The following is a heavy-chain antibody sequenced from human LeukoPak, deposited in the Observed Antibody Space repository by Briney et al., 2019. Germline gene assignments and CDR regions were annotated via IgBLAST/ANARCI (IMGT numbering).Heavy chain of an antibody. CDR3: ARADCSGSTCYLRRSWFDP. D-gene: IGHD2-2*01. V-gene: IGHV3-21*01. CDR2: ISTSSRYI. Sequence: GGSLRLSCAASGFTFSSFDMNWVRQAPGKGLEWVSSISTSSRYIYYRDSVKGRFTISGDDAKNSLYLQMNSLRVEDTAVYYCARADCSGSTCYLRRSWFDPWGQGTLVTVSS. CDR1: GFTFSSFD. J-gene: IGHJ5*02.